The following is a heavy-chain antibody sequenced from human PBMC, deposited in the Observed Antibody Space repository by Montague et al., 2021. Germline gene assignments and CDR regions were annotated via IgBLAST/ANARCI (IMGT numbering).Heavy chain of an antibody. D-gene: IGHD2-15*01. Sequence: SETLSLTCTVSGYSISSGYYWGWIRQPPGKGLEWIGSIFHSGSTYYNPSLKSRVTISVDTSKNQFSLKLTSLTAADTALYYCASDREAAAFDYWGQGTLVTVSS. J-gene: IGHJ4*02. CDR1: GYSISSGYY. CDR2: IFHSGST. V-gene: IGHV4-38-2*02. CDR3: ASDREAAAFDY.